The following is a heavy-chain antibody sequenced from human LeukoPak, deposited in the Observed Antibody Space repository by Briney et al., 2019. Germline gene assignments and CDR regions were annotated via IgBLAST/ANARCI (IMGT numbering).Heavy chain of an antibody. J-gene: IGHJ4*02. V-gene: IGHV1-18*01. Sequence: ASVKVSCKASGYTFTSYGISWVRQAPGQGLEWMGWISAYNGNTNYAQKLQGRVTMTTDTSTSTAYMELRSLRSDDTAVYYCARAWRIVGATTFDYWGRGTLVTVSS. D-gene: IGHD1-26*01. CDR3: ARAWRIVGATTFDY. CDR2: ISAYNGNT. CDR1: GYTFTSYG.